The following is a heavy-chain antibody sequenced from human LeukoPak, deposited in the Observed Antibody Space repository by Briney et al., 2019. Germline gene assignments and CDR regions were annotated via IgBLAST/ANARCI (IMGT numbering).Heavy chain of an antibody. J-gene: IGHJ4*02. Sequence: GGSLRLSCAASGFTFRSYGMRWVRQAPGRGLEWVAVISYDGSNKYYADSVKGRFTISRDNSKNTLYLQMNSLRAEDTAVYYCAEDRIQLGVMDYWGQGTLVTASS. D-gene: IGHD5-18*01. V-gene: IGHV3-30*18. CDR3: AEDRIQLGVMDY. CDR1: GFTFRSYG. CDR2: ISYDGSNK.